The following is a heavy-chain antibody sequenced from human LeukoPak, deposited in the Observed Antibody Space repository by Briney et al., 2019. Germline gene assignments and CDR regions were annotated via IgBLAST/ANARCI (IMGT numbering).Heavy chain of an antibody. CDR3: ARDYYDILTGYYNFDY. J-gene: IGHJ4*02. D-gene: IGHD3-9*01. CDR1: GYNFNSYG. CDR2: ISVHNGNT. V-gene: IGHV1-18*01. Sequence: AASVKVSCKTSGYNFNSYGISWVRQTPGQGLEWMGWISVHNGNTNYAQKFQGRVFMTTDTSTSTAYMELRSLKSDDTAVYYCARDYYDILTGYYNFDYWGQGTLVTVSS.